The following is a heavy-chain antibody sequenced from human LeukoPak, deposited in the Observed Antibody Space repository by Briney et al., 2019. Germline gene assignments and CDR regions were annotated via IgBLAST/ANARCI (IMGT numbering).Heavy chain of an antibody. D-gene: IGHD2/OR15-2a*01. Sequence: PGGSLRLSCGASVLRFSIYWMSCVPQPPGKGLEWVANIKQDGSDKYYVDSVKGRFTISKDNAKNSLYLQMNSLTAEDTAVYYCARGGTRLSDYWGQGTLVTVSS. V-gene: IGHV3-7*01. CDR2: IKQDGSDK. J-gene: IGHJ4*02. CDR1: VLRFSIYW. CDR3: ARGGTRLSDY.